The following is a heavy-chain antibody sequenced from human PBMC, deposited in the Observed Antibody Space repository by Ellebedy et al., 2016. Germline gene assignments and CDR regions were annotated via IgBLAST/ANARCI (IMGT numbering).Heavy chain of an antibody. CDR3: ARHARIAVAGYNWFDP. Sequence: GESLKISCKGSGSSFTSYWIGWVRQMPGKGLEWMGIIYPGDSDTRYSPSFQGQVTISADKSISTAYLQWSSLKASDTAMYYCARHARIAVAGYNWFDPWGQGTLVTVSS. CDR2: IYPGDSDT. J-gene: IGHJ5*02. V-gene: IGHV5-51*01. D-gene: IGHD6-19*01. CDR1: GSSFTSYW.